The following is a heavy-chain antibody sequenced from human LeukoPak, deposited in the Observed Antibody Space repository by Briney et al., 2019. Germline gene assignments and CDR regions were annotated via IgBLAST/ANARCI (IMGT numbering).Heavy chain of an antibody. CDR2: IYHSGST. CDR3: ARVRGSGSYYMAFDY. J-gene: IGHJ4*02. D-gene: IGHD3-10*01. Sequence: SETLSLTCTVSGYSISSGYYWGWIRQPPGKGLEWIGSIYHSGSTCYNPSLKSRVTISVDTSKNQFSLKLSSVTAADTAVYYCARVRGSGSYYMAFDYWGQGTLVTVSS. CDR1: GYSISSGYY. V-gene: IGHV4-38-2*02.